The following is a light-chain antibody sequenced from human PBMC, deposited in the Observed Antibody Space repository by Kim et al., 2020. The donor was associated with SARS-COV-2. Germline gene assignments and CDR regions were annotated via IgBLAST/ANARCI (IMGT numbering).Light chain of an antibody. J-gene: IGLJ2*01. Sequence: QGVTISGSGSTSNIGSNTVNWYQQLPGTAPKLLMHSNNQRPSGVPDRFSGSKSGTSAFLAISGLQSEDEADYYCASWDDSLNGQVVFGGGTQLTVL. CDR2: SNN. V-gene: IGLV1-44*01. CDR1: TSNIGSNT. CDR3: ASWDDSLNGQVV.